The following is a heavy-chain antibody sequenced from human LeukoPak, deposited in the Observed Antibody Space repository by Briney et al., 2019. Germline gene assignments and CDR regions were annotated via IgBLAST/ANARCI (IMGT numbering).Heavy chain of an antibody. D-gene: IGHD6-13*01. CDR2: ISSSGSTI. Sequence: PGGSLRLSCAASGFTFSSYEMNWVRQAPGKGLEWVSYISSSGSTIYYADSVKGRFTISRDNAKNSLHLQMNSLRAEDTAVYYCAREYSSSWYDYWGQGTLVTVSS. V-gene: IGHV3-48*03. J-gene: IGHJ4*02. CDR3: AREYSSSWYDY. CDR1: GFTFSSYE.